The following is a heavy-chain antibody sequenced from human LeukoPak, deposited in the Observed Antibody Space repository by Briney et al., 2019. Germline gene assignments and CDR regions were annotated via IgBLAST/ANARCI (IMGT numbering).Heavy chain of an antibody. CDR1: GYSFTEYY. CDR3: ARGEGGYFGSGSLVY. Sequence: GASVKVSCKASGYSFTEYYMYWVRQAPGQGLECMGWINPNSGATRSAQTFQGRVSMTRDTSMRTAYMELISLRPDDTAVYYCARGEGGYFGSGSLVYWGQGTPVTVSS. J-gene: IGHJ4*02. CDR2: INPNSGAT. D-gene: IGHD3-10*01. V-gene: IGHV1-2*02.